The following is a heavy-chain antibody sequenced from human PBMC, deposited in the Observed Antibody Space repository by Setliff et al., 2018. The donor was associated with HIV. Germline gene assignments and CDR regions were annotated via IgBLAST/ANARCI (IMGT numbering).Heavy chain of an antibody. CDR2: INTHSGYT. Sequence: ASVKVSCKASGYTFNNYGISWVRQAPGQGLEWMGWINTHSGYTNYAQNVQGRVTVTMDTSTSTACMELRSLKSDDTAVYYCARGKTWLRLLDYWGQGTLVTVSS. V-gene: IGHV1-18*01. D-gene: IGHD5-12*01. J-gene: IGHJ4*02. CDR1: GYTFNNYG. CDR3: ARGKTWLRLLDY.